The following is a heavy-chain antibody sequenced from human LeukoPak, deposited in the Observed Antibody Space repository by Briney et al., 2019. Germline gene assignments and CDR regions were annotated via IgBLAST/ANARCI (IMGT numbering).Heavy chain of an antibody. V-gene: IGHV3-23*01. J-gene: IGHJ4*02. CDR3: ATSTTSLDY. CDR1: GFAFDTYG. CDR2: ISGSGYNT. Sequence: GGSLRLSCAASGFAFDTYGMTWARQAPGKGLEWVSSISGSGYNTYYADSVKGRFTISRDNSKNTLYLQMNSLRAEDTAIYYCATSTTSLDYWGQGTLVTVSS.